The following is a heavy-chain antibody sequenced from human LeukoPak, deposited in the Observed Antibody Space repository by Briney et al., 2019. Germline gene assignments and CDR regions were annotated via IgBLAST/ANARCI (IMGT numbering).Heavy chain of an antibody. J-gene: IGHJ4*02. Sequence: PSETLSLTCAVYGGSFSGYYWSWIRQPPGKGLEWIGEINHSGSTNYNPSLKSRVTISVDTSKNQFSLKLSSVTGADTAVYYCARGRPITMVRGVGPDYWGQGTLVTVSS. CDR1: GGSFSGYY. D-gene: IGHD3-10*01. CDR3: ARGRPITMVRGVGPDY. V-gene: IGHV4-34*01. CDR2: INHSGST.